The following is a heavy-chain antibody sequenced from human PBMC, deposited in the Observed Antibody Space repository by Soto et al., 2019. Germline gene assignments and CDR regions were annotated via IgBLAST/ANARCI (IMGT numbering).Heavy chain of an antibody. CDR2: IIPIFDIA. CDR3: GRNHEAEGFDD. CDR1: GGTFSNYA. D-gene: IGHD6-19*01. Sequence: SVKVSCKASGGTFSNYAISWVRQAPGQGLEWMGGIIPIFDIAHYAQKFQDRVTITADISTRTAYMEVSSLRSEDTPIYYCGRNHEAEGFDDWGQGTLVTVSS. V-gene: IGHV1-69*10. J-gene: IGHJ4*02.